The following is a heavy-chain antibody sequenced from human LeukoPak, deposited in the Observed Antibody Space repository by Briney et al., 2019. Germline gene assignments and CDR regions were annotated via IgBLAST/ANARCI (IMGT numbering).Heavy chain of an antibody. J-gene: IGHJ6*02. CDR3: ARGGYDILTGYYFGVADYGMDV. Sequence: ASVKVSCKASGGTFSSYAISWVRQAPGQGLEWMGRIIPILGIANYAQKFQGRVTITADKSTSTAYMELSSLRSEDTAVYYCARGGYDILTGYYFGVADYGMDVWGQGTTVTVSS. V-gene: IGHV1-69*04. CDR2: IIPILGIA. D-gene: IGHD3-9*01. CDR1: GGTFSSYA.